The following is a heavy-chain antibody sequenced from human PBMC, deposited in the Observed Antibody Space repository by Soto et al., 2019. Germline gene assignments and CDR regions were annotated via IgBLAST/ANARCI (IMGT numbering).Heavy chain of an antibody. J-gene: IGHJ4*02. V-gene: IGHV1-69*13. CDR3: ATGVIWIGYFTVDS. CDR2: FIPVYRTL. Sequence: ASVKVSCKASGGSFGNSSINWVRQTPGQGLEWLGGFIPVYRTLNYAQKFQGRVTITADESTGTAYMTLSSLASDDTAVYYCATGVIWIGYFTVDSWGQGTRVTVSS. CDR1: GGSFGNSS. D-gene: IGHD3-3*01.